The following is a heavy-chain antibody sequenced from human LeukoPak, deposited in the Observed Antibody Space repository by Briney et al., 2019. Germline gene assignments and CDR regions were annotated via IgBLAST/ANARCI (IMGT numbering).Heavy chain of an antibody. CDR1: GFTFSTYA. D-gene: IGHD6-13*01. V-gene: IGHV3-23*01. Sequence: GGSLRLSCAASGFTFSTYAMTWVRQAPGKGLEWVSAISGSGGSTYYADSVKGRFTISRDNSKDTLYLQMNSLRAEDTAVYYCAKEGIAAVGVYFDYWGQGTLVTVSS. CDR2: ISGSGGST. CDR3: AKEGIAAVGVYFDY. J-gene: IGHJ4*02.